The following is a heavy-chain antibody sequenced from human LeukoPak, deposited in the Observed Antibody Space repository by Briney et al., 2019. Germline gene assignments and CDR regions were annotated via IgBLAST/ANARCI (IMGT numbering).Heavy chain of an antibody. J-gene: IGHJ4*02. CDR3: AKYRGFGDSYDS. V-gene: IGHV3-23*01. Sequence: GGSLRLSCAVSGFSVSDYYMSWVRQAPGKGLEWVSTIGGSGGGIYYADSVKGRFTISRDNSQSTLYLQMNSLRAEDTAVYYCAKYRGFGDSYDSWGQGTLVTVSS. CDR2: IGGSGGGI. CDR1: GFSVSDYY. D-gene: IGHD3-10*01.